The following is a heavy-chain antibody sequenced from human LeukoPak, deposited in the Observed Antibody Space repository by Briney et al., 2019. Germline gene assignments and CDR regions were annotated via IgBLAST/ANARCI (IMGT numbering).Heavy chain of an antibody. CDR2: ISRASSYI. D-gene: IGHD3-22*01. Sequence: GSLRLSCVASGFTFNDYGMNGVRRAPGKGLEWVSSISRASSYIYYADSVKRRFTISRDNAKNSLYLQMDSLRADDTAVYYCARGPDYFDSSGSFPFFFDSWGQGTLVTVSS. CDR3: ARGPDYFDSSGSFPFFFDS. V-gene: IGHV3-21*01. J-gene: IGHJ4*02. CDR1: GFTFNDYG.